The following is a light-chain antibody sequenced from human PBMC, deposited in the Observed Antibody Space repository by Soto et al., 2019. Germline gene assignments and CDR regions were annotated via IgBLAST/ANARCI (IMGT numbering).Light chain of an antibody. CDR3: SSYTTSSTVV. Sequence: QSALTQPASVSGSPGQSITISCTGTSSDDGAYGYVSWYQQHPGKAPKLMIYEVSYRPSGVSNRFSGSKSGNAASLTISGLQADDEADYYCSSYTTSSTVVFGGGTKLTVL. V-gene: IGLV2-14*01. CDR1: SSDDGAYGY. CDR2: EVS. J-gene: IGLJ2*01.